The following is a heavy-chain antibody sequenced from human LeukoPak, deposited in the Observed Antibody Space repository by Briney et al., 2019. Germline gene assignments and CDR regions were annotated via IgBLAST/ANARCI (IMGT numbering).Heavy chain of an antibody. V-gene: IGHV3-9*01. CDR1: GFTFDDYA. CDR3: AKDMREYYDKKNAFDI. Sequence: GGSLRLSCAASGFTFDDYAMHWVRHAPGKGLEWVSGISWNSGSIGYADSVKGRFTISRDNAKNSLYLQMNSLRAEDTALYYCAKDMREYYDKKNAFDIWGQGTMVTVSS. D-gene: IGHD3-22*01. J-gene: IGHJ3*02. CDR2: ISWNSGSI.